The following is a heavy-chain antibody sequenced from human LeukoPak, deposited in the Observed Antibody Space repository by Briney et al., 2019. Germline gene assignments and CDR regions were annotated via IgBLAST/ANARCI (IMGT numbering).Heavy chain of an antibody. D-gene: IGHD6-13*01. CDR1: GFTFSSYW. Sequence: GGSLRLSCVASGFTFSSYWMSWVRQAPGKGLEWVANIKQDGSDKYYVDSVKGRFTISRDNAKNSLYLQMNRLRDEDTAVYYCASGQKLGFWGQGTLVTVSS. CDR3: ASGQKLGF. CDR2: IKQDGSDK. V-gene: IGHV3-7*01. J-gene: IGHJ4*02.